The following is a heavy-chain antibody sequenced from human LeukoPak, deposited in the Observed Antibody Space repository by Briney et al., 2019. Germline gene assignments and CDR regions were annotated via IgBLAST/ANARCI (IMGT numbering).Heavy chain of an antibody. Sequence: SETLSLTCTVSGGSISSSSYYWGWIRQPPGKGLEWIGSIYYSGSTYYNPSLKSRVTISVDTSKNQFSLKLSSVTAADTAVYYCARQDYSSPVHYYYMDVWGKGTTVTVSS. CDR2: IYYSGST. CDR3: ARQDYSSPVHYYYMDV. CDR1: GGSISSSSYY. V-gene: IGHV4-39*01. D-gene: IGHD6-13*01. J-gene: IGHJ6*03.